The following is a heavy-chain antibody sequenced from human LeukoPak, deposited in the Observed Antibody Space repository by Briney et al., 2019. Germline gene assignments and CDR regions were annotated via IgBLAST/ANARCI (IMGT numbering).Heavy chain of an antibody. V-gene: IGHV3-11*04. J-gene: IGHJ4*02. Sequence: GGSLRLSCAASGFTFSDYYMSWIRQAPGKGLEWVPYISSSGSTIYYADSVKGRFTISRDNAKNSLYLQMNSLRAEDTAVYYCARDPNDYDILTGLDYWGQGTLVTVSS. CDR3: ARDPNDYDILTGLDY. D-gene: IGHD3-9*01. CDR1: GFTFSDYY. CDR2: ISSSGSTI.